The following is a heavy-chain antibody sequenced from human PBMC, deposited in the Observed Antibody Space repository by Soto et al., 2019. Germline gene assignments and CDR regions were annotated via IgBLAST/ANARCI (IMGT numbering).Heavy chain of an antibody. D-gene: IGHD3-10*01. J-gene: IGHJ4*02. Sequence: PGGSLRLSCAASGFTFSSYAMSWVRQAPGKGLVWVSRINSDGSTINYADSVKGRFTISRDNAKNTLYLQMNSLRVEDTAVYYCARAGNYRFDYWGQGTLVTVSS. CDR1: GFTFSSYA. V-gene: IGHV3-74*01. CDR3: ARAGNYRFDY. CDR2: INSDGSTI.